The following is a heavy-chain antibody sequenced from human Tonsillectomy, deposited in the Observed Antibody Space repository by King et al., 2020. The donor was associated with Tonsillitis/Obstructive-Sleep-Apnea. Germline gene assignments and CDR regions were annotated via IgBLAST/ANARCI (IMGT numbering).Heavy chain of an antibody. J-gene: IGHJ6*03. D-gene: IGHD1-7*01. Sequence: QLVQSGAEVKKPGASAKVSCKASGYTFTSYDINWVRQATGQGLEWMGWMNPNSGNTGYAQKFQGRVTMTRNTSISTAYMELSRLRSEDTAVYYCARRGTGTRVGPYYFYYMDVWGKGTTVTVSS. V-gene: IGHV1-8*01. CDR2: MNPNSGNT. CDR3: ARRGTGTRVGPYYFYYMDV. CDR1: GYTFTSYD.